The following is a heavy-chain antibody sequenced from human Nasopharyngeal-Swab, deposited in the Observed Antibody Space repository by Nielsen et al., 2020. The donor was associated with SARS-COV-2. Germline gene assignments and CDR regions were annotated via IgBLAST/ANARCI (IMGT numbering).Heavy chain of an antibody. CDR3: ARTTYSYRRFDY. CDR1: GFTFSNYE. Sequence: GESLKISCAASGFTFSNYERNWVRQAPGKGLEWLSYISGTAGTISYADSVKGRFTISTDNAKNSLYLQMNSLRAEDTALYYCARTTYSYRRFDYWGQGTLVTVSS. CDR2: ISGTAGTI. D-gene: IGHD5-18*01. J-gene: IGHJ4*02. V-gene: IGHV3-48*03.